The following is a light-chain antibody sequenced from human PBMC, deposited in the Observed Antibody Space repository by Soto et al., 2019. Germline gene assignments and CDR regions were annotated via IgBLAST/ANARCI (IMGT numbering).Light chain of an antibody. Sequence: DIVLTQSPLSLPVTPGEPASISCRSSQSLLHSNGNIYLDWYLQKPGQSPQLLIYLGSIRASGVPGRFRGRWTGTNFYLKVTRGEAEDVGVYYCMQAIQAPRTFGLGTKVEIK. CDR2: LGS. V-gene: IGKV2-28*01. CDR1: QSLLHSNGNIY. CDR3: MQAIQAPRT. J-gene: IGKJ1*01.